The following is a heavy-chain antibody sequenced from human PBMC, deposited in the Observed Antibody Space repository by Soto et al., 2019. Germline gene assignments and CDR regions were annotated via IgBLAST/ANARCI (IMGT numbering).Heavy chain of an antibody. CDR1: GYSFSRFW. D-gene: IGHD6-6*01. V-gene: IGHV5-10-1*01. CDR2: IDPDSYT. CDR3: ARRSIAARQCLDY. J-gene: IGHJ4*02. Sequence: PGESLKISCQGSGYSFSRFWITWVRQIPGEGLEWMGRIDPDSYTNYNPSFRGRVTISVDKSINTAYLHWKRLRTSDTAVYYCARRSIAARQCLDYWGQGTLVTVSS.